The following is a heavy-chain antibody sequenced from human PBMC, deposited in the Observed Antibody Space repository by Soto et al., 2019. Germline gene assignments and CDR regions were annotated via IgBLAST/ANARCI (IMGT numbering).Heavy chain of an antibody. CDR3: ARTDKGDYVPPLDN. J-gene: IGHJ4*02. CDR2: ITTFNDNT. D-gene: IGHD4-17*01. CDR1: GYTFTTYG. V-gene: IGHV1-18*01. Sequence: QIHLLQSGGEVKKPGASVQVSCKTSGYTFTTYGISWVRQAPGQGLEWMGWITTFNDNTNYAQNLQGRVTMTTDTSTNTAYLKLRSLTSDDTAVYYCARTDKGDYVPPLDNWGQGTLVTFSS.